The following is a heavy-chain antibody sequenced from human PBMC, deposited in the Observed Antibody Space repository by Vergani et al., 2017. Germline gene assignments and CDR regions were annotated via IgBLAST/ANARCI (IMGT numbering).Heavy chain of an antibody. J-gene: IGHJ5*02. D-gene: IGHD2-2*02. Sequence: EVQLLESGGGLVQPGGSLRLSCAASGFTFSSYAMSWVRQAPGKGLEWVSAISGSGGSTYYADSVKGRFTISRDNSKNTLYLQMNSLRAEDTAVYYCAKAVKGYCSSTGCYTGEDWFNPWGQGTLVTVSS. V-gene: IGHV3-23*01. CDR1: GFTFSSYA. CDR2: ISGSGGST. CDR3: AKAVKGYCSSTGCYTGEDWFNP.